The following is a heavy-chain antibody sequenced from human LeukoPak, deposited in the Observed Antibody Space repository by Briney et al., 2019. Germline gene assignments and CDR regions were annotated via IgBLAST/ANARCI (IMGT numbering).Heavy chain of an antibody. Sequence: PSETLSLTCTVSGGSISGYYWSWIRQPAGKGLEWIGRIYTSSGATNYNPSLKSRVTMSVDTSKNQFSLRLTSVTGADTAAYYCASDMGYMDVWGKGTTVTVSS. CDR2: IYTSSGAT. CDR1: GGSISGYY. J-gene: IGHJ6*03. V-gene: IGHV4-4*07. CDR3: ASDMGYMDV.